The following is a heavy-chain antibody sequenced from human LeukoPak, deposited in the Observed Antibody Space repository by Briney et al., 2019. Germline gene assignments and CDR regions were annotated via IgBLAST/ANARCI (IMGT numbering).Heavy chain of an antibody. V-gene: IGHV3-23*01. CDR2: ISPSGGGT. CDR3: AQDIGWLQFAY. CDR1: GFTFSSYG. J-gene: IGHJ4*02. Sequence: GGSLSPSWAAPGFTFSSYGMNWVRQAQGRGLEWISGISPSGGGTYYADFVKGRFTISRDDSKNTLYLQMNSLRGDDTAAYYCAQDIGWLQFAYWGQGTLVTVSS. D-gene: IGHD5-24*01.